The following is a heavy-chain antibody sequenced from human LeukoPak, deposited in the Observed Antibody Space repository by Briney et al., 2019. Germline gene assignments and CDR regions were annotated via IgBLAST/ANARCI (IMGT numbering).Heavy chain of an antibody. J-gene: IGHJ4*02. D-gene: IGHD5-18*01. CDR1: GFTFTRHS. CDR3: AKDLYSYGSAQVPIIDY. V-gene: IGHV3-48*01. Sequence: GGSLRLSCAASGFTFTRHSMNWVRQAPGKGLEWVSFIGIWNSPIYYGDSVRGRFTISRDNAKNSLYLQMNSLRAEDTAVYYCAKDLYSYGSAQVPIIDYWGQGTLVTVSS. CDR2: IGIWNSPI.